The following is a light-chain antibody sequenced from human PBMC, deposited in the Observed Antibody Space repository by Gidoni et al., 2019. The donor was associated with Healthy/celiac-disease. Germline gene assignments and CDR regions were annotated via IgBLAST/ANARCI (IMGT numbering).Light chain of an antibody. CDR2: DAS. Sequence: DIVLTQSPATLSLSPGERATLSCRASQSVSSYLAWYQQKPGQAPRLLIYDASNRATGIPARFSGSGSGTDFTLTISSLEPEDFAVYYGQQRSNWPSALTCGGGTKVEIK. J-gene: IGKJ4*01. CDR1: QSVSSY. V-gene: IGKV3-11*01. CDR3: QQRSNWPSALT.